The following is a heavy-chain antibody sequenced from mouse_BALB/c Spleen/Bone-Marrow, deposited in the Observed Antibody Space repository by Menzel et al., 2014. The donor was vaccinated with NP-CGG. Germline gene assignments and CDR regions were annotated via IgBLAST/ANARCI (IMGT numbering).Heavy chain of an antibody. J-gene: IGHJ1*01. CDR3: TRDGSSRWYFDV. D-gene: IGHD1-1*01. CDR1: GYTFTDYE. Sequence: VQLQQSGAELVRPGASVTLSCKASGYTFTDYEMHWVKQTPVHGLEWIGAIDPETGGPAYNQKFKGKATLTADKSSSTAYMELRSLTSEDSAVYYCTRDGSSRWYFDVWGAGTTVTVSS. V-gene: IGHV1-15*01. CDR2: IDPETGGP.